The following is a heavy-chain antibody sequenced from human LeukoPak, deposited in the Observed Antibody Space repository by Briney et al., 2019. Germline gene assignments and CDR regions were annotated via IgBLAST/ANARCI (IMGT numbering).Heavy chain of an antibody. CDR1: GGSFSGYY. V-gene: IGHV4-34*01. Sequence: PSETLSLTCAVYGGSFSGYYWSWIRQPPGKGLEWIGEINHSGSTHYNPSLKSRVTISVDTSKNQFSLKLSSVTAADTAVYYCARGLHGSDALRSGGYFDYWGQGTLVTVSS. CDR3: ARGLHGSDALRSGGYFDY. D-gene: IGHD2-15*01. CDR2: INHSGST. J-gene: IGHJ4*02.